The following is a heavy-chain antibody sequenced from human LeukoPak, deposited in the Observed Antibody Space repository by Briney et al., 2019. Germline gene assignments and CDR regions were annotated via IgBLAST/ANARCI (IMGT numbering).Heavy chain of an antibody. D-gene: IGHD3-10*01. CDR2: IKQDGSEM. J-gene: IGHJ4*02. CDR1: GFIFSDYY. Sequence: GGSLRLSCAASGFIFSDYYMSWIRQAPGKGLEWVANIKQDGSEMYYVDSVKGRFTISRDNAKNSLYLQMNSLRAEDTAVYYCARDRSRCVYWGQGTLVTVSS. CDR3: ARDRSRCVY. V-gene: IGHV3-7*01.